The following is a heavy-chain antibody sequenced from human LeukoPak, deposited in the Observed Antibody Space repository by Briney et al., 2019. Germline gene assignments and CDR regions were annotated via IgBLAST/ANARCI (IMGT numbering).Heavy chain of an antibody. CDR3: AKAYSSSWYVRLFDY. Sequence: GGSLRLSCAASGFTFSSYAMNWVRQAPGKGLEWVSAISGSGGSTYYADSVKGRFTISRDNSKNTLYLQMNSLRAEDTAVYYCAKAYSSSWYVRLFDYWGQGTLVTVSS. D-gene: IGHD6-13*01. CDR1: GFTFSSYA. CDR2: ISGSGGST. V-gene: IGHV3-23*01. J-gene: IGHJ4*02.